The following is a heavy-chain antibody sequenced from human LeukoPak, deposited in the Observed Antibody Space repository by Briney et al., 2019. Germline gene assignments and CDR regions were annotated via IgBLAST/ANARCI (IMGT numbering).Heavy chain of an antibody. D-gene: IGHD3-22*01. V-gene: IGHV3-23*01. CDR3: AKDAAFTYYYDSSGSKGDY. J-gene: IGHJ4*02. Sequence: GGSLRLSCAASGFTFSSYGMSWVRQAPGKGLEWVSAISGSGGSTYYADSVKGRFTISRDNSKNTLYLQMNSLRAEDTAVYYCAKDAAFTYYYDSSGSKGDYWGQGTLVTVSS. CDR2: ISGSGGST. CDR1: GFTFSSYG.